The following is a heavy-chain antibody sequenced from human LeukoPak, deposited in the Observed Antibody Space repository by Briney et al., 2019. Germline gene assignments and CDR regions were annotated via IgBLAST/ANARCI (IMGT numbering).Heavy chain of an antibody. CDR3: ARESGDYYFDY. D-gene: IGHD4-17*01. V-gene: IGHV3-11*01. Sequence: PGGSLRLSCAASGFTFSDYYMNWIRQAPGKGLEWVSYISSSGSTIYYADSVKGRFTISRDNAKNSLYLQMNSLRADDMAVYYCARESGDYYFDYWGQGTLVTVSS. J-gene: IGHJ4*02. CDR1: GFTFSDYY. CDR2: ISSSGSTI.